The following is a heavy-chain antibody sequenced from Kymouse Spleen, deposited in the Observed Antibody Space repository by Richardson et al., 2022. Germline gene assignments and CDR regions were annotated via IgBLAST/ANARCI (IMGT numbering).Heavy chain of an antibody. Sequence: EVQLVESGGGLVQPGRSLRLSCAASGFTFDDYAMHWVRQAPGKGLEWVSGISWNSGSIGYADSVKGRFTISRDNAKNSLYLQMNSLRAEDTALYYCAKASIGYYYGMDVWGQGTTVTVSS. CDR3: AKASIGYYYGMDV. D-gene: IGHD1-26*01,IGHD2-8*01,IGHD5-12*01. CDR1: GFTFDDYA. CDR2: ISWNSGSI. V-gene: IGHV3-9*01. J-gene: IGHJ6*02.